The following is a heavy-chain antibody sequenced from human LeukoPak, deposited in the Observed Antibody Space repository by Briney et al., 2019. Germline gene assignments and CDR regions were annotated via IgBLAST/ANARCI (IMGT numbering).Heavy chain of an antibody. CDR3: ARIMTTSGGVTGALDY. J-gene: IGHJ4*02. Sequence: GESLKISCKASGYRFSSYWISWVRQMPGKGLEWMGRIDPGDSYTNYRPSFQGHVTISADQSISTAYLQWSSLKASDTAIYYCARIMTTSGGVTGALDYWGQGTLVTVSS. D-gene: IGHD3-16*01. V-gene: IGHV5-10-1*01. CDR2: IDPGDSYT. CDR1: GYRFSSYW.